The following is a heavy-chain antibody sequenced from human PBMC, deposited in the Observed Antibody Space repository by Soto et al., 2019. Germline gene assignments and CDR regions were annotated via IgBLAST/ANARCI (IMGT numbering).Heavy chain of an antibody. CDR1: GGSISSSSYY. CDR2: IYYSGST. V-gene: IGHV4-39*01. D-gene: IGHD4-17*01. J-gene: IGHJ2*01. CDR3: AGRTNAYGGIADYWYFDL. Sequence: QLQLQESGPGLVKPSETLSLTCTVSGGSISSSSYYWGWLRQPPGQGREWIGSIYYSGSTYYNPSLKSRVTISGDTSKNQFSLKLSSVNAGDTAVYYCAGRTNAYGGIADYWYFDLWGRGTLVTVSS.